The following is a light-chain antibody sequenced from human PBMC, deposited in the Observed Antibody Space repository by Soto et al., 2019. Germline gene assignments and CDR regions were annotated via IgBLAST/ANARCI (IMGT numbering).Light chain of an antibody. CDR2: EVS. Sequence: QSVLTQPASVSGSPGQSITISCTGTSSDVGGYNYVSWYQQHPGKAPKLMIYEVSNRPSGVSNRFSGSKSANTASLTISGVQAEDEADYYCSSSTGYSTVVFGGGTQLTVL. CDR3: SSSTGYSTVV. V-gene: IGLV2-14*01. J-gene: IGLJ7*01. CDR1: SSDVGGYNY.